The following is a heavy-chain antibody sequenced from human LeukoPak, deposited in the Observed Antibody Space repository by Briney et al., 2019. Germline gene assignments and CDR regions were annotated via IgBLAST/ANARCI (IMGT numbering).Heavy chain of an antibody. CDR1: GYTFTTYN. CDR2: ISGYNGNT. V-gene: IGHV1-18*01. D-gene: IGHD5-18*01. CDR3: ARLIQLSSNYYYMDV. Sequence: ASVKVSCKASGYTFTTYNINWVRQAPGQGLAWMGWISGYNGNTNYAQKLQGRVTMTRDTSISTAYMELSRLRSDDTAVYYCARLIQLSSNYYYMDVWGKGTTVTISS. J-gene: IGHJ6*03.